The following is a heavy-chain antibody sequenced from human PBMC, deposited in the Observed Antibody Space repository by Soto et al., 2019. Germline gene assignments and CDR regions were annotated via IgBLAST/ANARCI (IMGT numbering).Heavy chain of an antibody. CDR3: ARGTIAVADTLRSDAFDI. V-gene: IGHV3-66*01. J-gene: IGHJ3*02. Sequence: EVQLVESGGGLAQPGGSLRLSCAASGFIVSSNYMTWVRQAPGKGLEWVSITYSDGSTYYADSLKGRFTISRDNSKNTLYLQMNSLRAEDTAIYYCARGTIAVADTLRSDAFDIWGQGTMVTVSS. CDR1: GFIVSSNY. D-gene: IGHD6-19*01. CDR2: TYSDGST.